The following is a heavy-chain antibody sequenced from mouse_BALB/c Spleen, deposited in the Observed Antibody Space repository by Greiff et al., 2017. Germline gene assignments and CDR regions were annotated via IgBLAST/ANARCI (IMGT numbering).Heavy chain of an antibody. CDR2: ISSGSSTI. D-gene: IGHD1-2*01. CDR1: GFTFSSFG. J-gene: IGHJ3*01. Sequence: EVHLVESGGGLVQPGGSRKLSCAASGFTFSSFGMHWVRQAPEKGLEWVAYISSGSSTIYYADTVKGRFTISRDNPKNTLFLQMTSLRSEDTAMYYCARWGYGYLRFAYWGQGTLVTVAA. V-gene: IGHV5-17*02. CDR3: ARWGYGYLRFAY.